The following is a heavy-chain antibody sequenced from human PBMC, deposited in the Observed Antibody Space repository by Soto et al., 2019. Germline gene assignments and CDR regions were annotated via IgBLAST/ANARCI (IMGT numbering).Heavy chain of an antibody. V-gene: IGHV4-39*01. CDR1: GGSISSSSYY. Sequence: SETLSLTCTVSGGSISSSSYYWGWIRQPPGKGLEWIGSIYYSGSTYYNPSLKSRVTISVDTSKNQFSLKLSSVTAADTAVYYCARRRINRTVMYAYWGQGTLVTVSS. J-gene: IGHJ4*02. CDR2: IYYSGST. D-gene: IGHD4-17*01. CDR3: ARRRINRTVMYAY.